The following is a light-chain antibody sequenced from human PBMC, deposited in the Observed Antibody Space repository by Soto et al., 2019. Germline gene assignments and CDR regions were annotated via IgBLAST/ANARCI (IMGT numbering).Light chain of an antibody. Sequence: EIVMTQSPATLSVSPGERATLSCRASQSVSINLAWYQQKPGQAPRLLIYGASTRATGIPARFSGSGSGTEFTLTISSLQSEDFAVYYCQQYTDWPLTFGGGTQVEIK. CDR3: QQYTDWPLT. J-gene: IGKJ4*01. CDR1: QSVSIN. CDR2: GAS. V-gene: IGKV3-15*01.